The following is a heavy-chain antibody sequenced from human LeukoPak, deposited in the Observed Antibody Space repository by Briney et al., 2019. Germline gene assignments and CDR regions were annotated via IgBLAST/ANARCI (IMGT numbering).Heavy chain of an antibody. CDR2: INHSGST. CDR3: ARFSRAVTTFDY. V-gene: IGHV4-34*01. CDR1: GGSFSGYY. J-gene: IGHJ4*02. Sequence: SETLSLTCAFYGGSFSGYYWSWIRQPPGKGLEWIGEINHSGSTNYNPSLKSRVTISVGTSKNQFSLKLSSVTAADTAVYYCARFSRAVTTFDYWGQGTLVTVSS. D-gene: IGHD4-17*01.